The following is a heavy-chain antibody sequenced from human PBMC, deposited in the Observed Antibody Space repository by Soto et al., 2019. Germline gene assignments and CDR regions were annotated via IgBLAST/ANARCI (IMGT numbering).Heavy chain of an antibody. CDR1: GGSINSTGYY. V-gene: IGHV4-39*01. Sequence: QLQLQESGPGLVKPSETLSLTCTVSGGSINSTGYYWGWIRQPPGKGLEWIGSIYFSGSTSYNPSLKSRVSMFVDTSKNQLSLKVGSVTAADTAVYYCARLHCICPNCVPLDPWGQGTLVTVSS. D-gene: IGHD2-2*01. J-gene: IGHJ5*02. CDR3: ARLHCICPNCVPLDP. CDR2: IYFSGST.